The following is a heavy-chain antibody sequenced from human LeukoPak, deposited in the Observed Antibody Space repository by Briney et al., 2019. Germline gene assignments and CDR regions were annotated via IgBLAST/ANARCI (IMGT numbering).Heavy chain of an antibody. J-gene: IGHJ4*02. V-gene: IGHV1-18*01. CDR1: GYTFTSYG. CDR2: ISAYNGNT. Sequence: ASVKVSCKASGYTFTSYGISWVRQAPGQGLEWMGWISAYNGNTNYAQKLQGRVTMTTDTSTSTAYMELRSLRSDDTAVYYCARDRPIAVAGTPLDYWGQGTLVTVSS. CDR3: ARDRPIAVAGTPLDY. D-gene: IGHD6-19*01.